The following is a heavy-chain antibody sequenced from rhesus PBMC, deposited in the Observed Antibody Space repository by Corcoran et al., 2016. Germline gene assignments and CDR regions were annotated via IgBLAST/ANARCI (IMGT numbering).Heavy chain of an antibody. CDR3: ARESEYYGWDS. CDR2: INSSNGNT. J-gene: IGHJ6*01. Sequence: QVQLQESGPGLLKPSDTLSLTCPVSAGSLRGGAGCGLIRPPPGKGMEWIGSINSSNGNTYDNPSLKRRVTISTDTSKNQFALKLSSVTAADTAGYYCARESEYYGWDSWGQGVGVTVSS. V-gene: IGHV4S7*01. CDR1: AGSLRGGAG.